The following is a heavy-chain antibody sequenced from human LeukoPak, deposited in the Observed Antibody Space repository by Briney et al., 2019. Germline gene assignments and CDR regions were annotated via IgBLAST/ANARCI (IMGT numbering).Heavy chain of an antibody. Sequence: PGGSLRLSCAASGFTFSSYGMHWVRQAPGKGLEWVAVIWYDGSNKYYADSVKGRFTISRDNSKNTLYLQMNSLRAEDTAVYYCAKASGLDPYYFDYWGQGTLVTVSS. V-gene: IGHV3-33*06. CDR1: GFTFSSYG. CDR2: IWYDGSNK. J-gene: IGHJ4*02. CDR3: AKASGLDPYYFDY. D-gene: IGHD3-10*01.